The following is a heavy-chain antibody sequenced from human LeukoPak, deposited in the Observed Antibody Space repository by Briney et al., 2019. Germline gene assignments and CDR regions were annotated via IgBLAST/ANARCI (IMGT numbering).Heavy chain of an antibody. CDR3: ATDPGYGYSGAFDI. CDR2: ISSTSSYI. J-gene: IGHJ3*02. D-gene: IGHD5-18*01. Sequence: GGSLRLSCAASGFTFSSYSMNWVRQAPGKGLEWVSSISSTSSYIYYADSVKGRFTVSRDNAKNSLYLQMNSLRAEDAAVYYCATDPGYGYSGAFDIWGQGTMVTVSS. V-gene: IGHV3-21*01. CDR1: GFTFSSYS.